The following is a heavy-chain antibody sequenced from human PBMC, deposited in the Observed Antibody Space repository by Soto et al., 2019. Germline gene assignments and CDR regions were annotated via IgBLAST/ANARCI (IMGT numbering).Heavy chain of an antibody. J-gene: IGHJ6*03. CDR3: AKDSKGAYYYYMDV. CDR2: ISGSGGST. V-gene: IGHV3-23*01. CDR1: GFTFSSYA. Sequence: PGGSLRLSCAASGFTFSSYAMSWVRQAPGKGLEWVSAISGSGGSTYYADSVKGRFTISRDNSKNTLYLQMNSLRAEDTAVYYCAKDSKGAYYYYMDVWGKGTTVTVSS.